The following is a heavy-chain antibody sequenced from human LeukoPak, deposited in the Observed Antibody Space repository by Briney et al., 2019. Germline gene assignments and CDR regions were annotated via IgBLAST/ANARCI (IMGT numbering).Heavy chain of an antibody. V-gene: IGHV3-11*04. J-gene: IGHJ4*02. CDR2: ISGNSRTI. CDR1: GFTFSDYY. D-gene: IGHD3-22*01. CDR3: ARRYYSDSSGYLY. Sequence: GGSLRLSCAASGFTFSDYYMSWIRQAPGRGLEWVSYISGNSRTIYYADSVKGRFTIPRDNAKNSLYLQMNSLRAEDTAVYYCARRYYSDSSGYLYWGQGTLVTVSS.